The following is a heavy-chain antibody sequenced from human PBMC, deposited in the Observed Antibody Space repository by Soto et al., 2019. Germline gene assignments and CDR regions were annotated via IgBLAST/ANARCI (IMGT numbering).Heavy chain of an antibody. V-gene: IGHV4-59*01. D-gene: IGHD2-15*01. J-gene: IGHJ4*02. CDR3: ARDKGGPDY. Sequence: PSETLSLTCAGSGGSISSYYWSWIRQPPGKGLEWIGYIYYTGSTNYNPSLKSRVTISVDTSKNQFSLKLSSVTAADTAVYYCARDKGGPDYWGQGTLVTVSS. CDR2: IYYTGST. CDR1: GGSISSYY.